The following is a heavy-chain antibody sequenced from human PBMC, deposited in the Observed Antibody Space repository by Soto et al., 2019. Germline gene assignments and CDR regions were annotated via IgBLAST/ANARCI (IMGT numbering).Heavy chain of an antibody. CDR1: GFTVSSKY. CDR2: IYGGGTT. CDR3: VQTTGWPGFDF. D-gene: IGHD6-19*01. V-gene: IGHV3-53*01. J-gene: IGHJ4*02. Sequence: EVQLVESGGGLIQPGGSLRLSCAASGFTVSSKYMTWVRQAPGKGLEWVSVIYGGGTTYYADSVKGRFTTSRDNSKNPLYLQMNSLRAEDTAVYYCVQTTGWPGFDFWGQGTLVTVSS.